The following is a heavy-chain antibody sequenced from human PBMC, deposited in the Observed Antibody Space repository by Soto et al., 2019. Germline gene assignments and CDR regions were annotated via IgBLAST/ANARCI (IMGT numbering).Heavy chain of an antibody. CDR1: GFTFSNYW. CDR2: INYDGSRT. D-gene: IGHD3-10*01. J-gene: IGHJ4*02. CDR3: ARCDSNYGSGSYWIDY. V-gene: IGHV3-74*01. Sequence: GGSLRLSCAASGFTFSNYWMHWVRQAPGKGLVWVSRINYDGSRTNYADSVKGRFTISRDNAKNTLYLQMDILRAEDTAVYYCARCDSNYGSGSYWIDYWGQGTLVTGSS.